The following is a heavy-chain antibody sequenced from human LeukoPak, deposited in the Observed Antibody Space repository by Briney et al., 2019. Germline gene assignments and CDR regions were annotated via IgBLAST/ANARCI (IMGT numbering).Heavy chain of an antibody. CDR3: ARHYGNWYYFDY. J-gene: IGHJ4*02. CDR1: GGSISSYY. CDR2: IYYSGST. Sequence: PSETLSPTCTVSGGSISSYYWSWIRQPPGKGLEWSGYIYYSGSTNYNPSLKSRVTISVDTSKNQFSLKLNSVTAADTAVYYCARHYGNWYYFDYWGQGTLVTVSS. V-gene: IGHV4-59*08. D-gene: IGHD1-1*01.